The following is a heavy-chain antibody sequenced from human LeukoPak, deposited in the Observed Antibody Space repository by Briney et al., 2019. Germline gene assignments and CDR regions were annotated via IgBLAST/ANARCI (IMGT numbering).Heavy chain of an antibody. D-gene: IGHD1-26*01. CDR1: GGSISSTDW. J-gene: IGHJ4*02. CDR2: IYYSGST. V-gene: IGHV4-4*02. CDR3: ARKSGSYVDY. Sequence: SGTLSLTCAVSGGSISSTDWGSWVRQPPGKGLEWIGEIYYSGSTNYNPSLKSRVTISVDKSKNQFSLKLNSMTAADTAVYYCARKSGSYVDYWGQGTLVTVSS.